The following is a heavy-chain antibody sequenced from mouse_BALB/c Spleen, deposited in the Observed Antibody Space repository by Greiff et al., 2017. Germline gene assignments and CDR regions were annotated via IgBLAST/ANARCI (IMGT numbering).Heavy chain of an antibody. J-gene: IGHJ1*01. CDR2: INSNGGST. Sequence: EVKLQESGGGLVKPGGSLKLSCAASGFTFSSYYMSWVRQTPEKRLELVAAINSNGGSTYYPDTVKGRFTISRDNAKNTLYLQMSSLKSEDTALYYCARWHYGYDGYWYFDVWGAGTTVTVSS. CDR1: GFTFSSYY. CDR3: ARWHYGYDGYWYFDV. V-gene: IGHV5-6-2*01. D-gene: IGHD2-2*01.